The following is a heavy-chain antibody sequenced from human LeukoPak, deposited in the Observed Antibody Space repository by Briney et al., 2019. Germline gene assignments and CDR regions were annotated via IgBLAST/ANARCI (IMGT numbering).Heavy chain of an antibody. V-gene: IGHV3-23*01. CDR1: GFTFSSYA. CDR2: ISGSGGST. J-gene: IGHJ6*04. D-gene: IGHD2-2*02. Sequence: GGSLRLSCAASGFTFSSYAMSWVRQAPGKGLEWVSAISGSGGSTYYADSVKGRFTISRDNSKNTLYLQMNSLRAEDQAVYTFAKDVEDIVVVPAAILGMDGLGKRTTGTGSS. CDR3: AKDVEDIVVVPAAILGMDG.